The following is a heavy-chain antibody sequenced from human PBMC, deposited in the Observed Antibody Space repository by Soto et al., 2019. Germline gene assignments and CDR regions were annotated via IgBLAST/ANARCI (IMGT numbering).Heavy chain of an antibody. CDR1: GFTFSDYY. J-gene: IGHJ3*02. CDR2: ISSSGSGI. CDR3: ARAYSDAFDI. V-gene: IGHV3-11*01. D-gene: IGHD2-15*01. Sequence: GSLLPACTASGFTFSDYYMTWIRQAPGKGLEWVSYISSSGSGIYYPDSVKGRFTISRDNAKKSLYLQMSSLRDEDADVYYCARAYSDAFDIWGQGTLVTV.